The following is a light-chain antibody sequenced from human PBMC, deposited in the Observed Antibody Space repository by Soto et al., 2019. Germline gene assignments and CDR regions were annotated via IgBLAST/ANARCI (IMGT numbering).Light chain of an antibody. V-gene: IGKV1-39*01. CDR2: SAS. Sequence: DIQMTQSPSSLSASVGDRVTITCRASQSIRTYLSWYQQKPGKAPNLLIYSASSLQSGVPSRFSGSGFETDFTLTISSLQPEDFAAYYCQQNYGTPLTFGGGTKVEIK. CDR3: QQNYGTPLT. CDR1: QSIRTY. J-gene: IGKJ4*01.